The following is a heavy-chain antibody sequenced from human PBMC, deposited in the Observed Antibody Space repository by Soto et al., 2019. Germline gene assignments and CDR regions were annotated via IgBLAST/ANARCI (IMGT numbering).Heavy chain of an antibody. CDR2: INQVGSQK. J-gene: IGHJ4*02. CDR1: GFTLSSYW. CDR3: ARAVAAGGSY. Sequence: EVQLVESGGGLVQPGGSLRLSCAASGFTLSSYWMSWVRQAPGKGLEWVANINQVGSQKYYVDSVTGRFTISRDNVKNSVYLQMNSLRVEDTAVYYCARAVAAGGSYWGQGTLVTVSS. V-gene: IGHV3-7*01. D-gene: IGHD6-19*01.